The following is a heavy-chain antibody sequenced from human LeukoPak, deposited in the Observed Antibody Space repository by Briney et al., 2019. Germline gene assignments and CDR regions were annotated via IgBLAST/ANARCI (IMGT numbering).Heavy chain of an antibody. CDR1: GFTVSSNY. CDR3: ARDRSSVWGLGY. D-gene: IGHD6-19*01. J-gene: IGHJ4*02. CDR2: IYSRGST. V-gene: IGHV3-53*01. Sequence: PGGSLRLSCAASGFTVSSNYMSWVGQAPGKGLEWVLVIYSRGSTYYADSVKGRFTISRDNSKNTLYLQMNSLRAEDTAVYYCARDRSSVWGLGYWGQGTLVTVSS.